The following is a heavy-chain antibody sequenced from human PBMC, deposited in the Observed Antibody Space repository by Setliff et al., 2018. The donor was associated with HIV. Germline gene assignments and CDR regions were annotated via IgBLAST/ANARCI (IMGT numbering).Heavy chain of an antibody. V-gene: IGHV4-30-4*01. D-gene: IGHD3-22*01. CDR1: GGAISGSGYY. CDR2: TYNTGSA. J-gene: IGHJ4*02. CDR3: ARGLSFYDPGGFDY. Sequence: PSETLSLTCSVSGGAISGSGYYWGWIRQPPGKALEWIGYTYNTGSAYHSPSLESRVTISIDTSKNQFSLKLSSVTAADTAVYYCARGLSFYDPGGFDYWGQGTLVTVSS.